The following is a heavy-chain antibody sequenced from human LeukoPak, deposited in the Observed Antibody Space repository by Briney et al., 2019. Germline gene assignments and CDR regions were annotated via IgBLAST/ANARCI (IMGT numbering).Heavy chain of an antibody. CDR3: ARLTSSWYQDWYFDL. Sequence: PSETLSLTCTVSGGSISSYYWSWIRQPAGKGLEWIGRIYTSGSTNYNPSLKSRVTTSVDTSKNQFSLKLSSVTAADTAVYYCARLTSSWYQDWYFDLWGRGTLVTVSS. CDR1: GGSISSYY. CDR2: IYTSGST. J-gene: IGHJ2*01. D-gene: IGHD6-13*01. V-gene: IGHV4-4*07.